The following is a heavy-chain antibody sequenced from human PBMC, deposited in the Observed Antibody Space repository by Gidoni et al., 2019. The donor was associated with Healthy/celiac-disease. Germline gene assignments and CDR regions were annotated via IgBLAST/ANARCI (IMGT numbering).Heavy chain of an antibody. Sequence: QVQLVQSGAEVKKPGASVQVSCKASGYTFTSYAMHWVRQAPGQRLEWMGWINAGNGNTKYSQKFQGRVTITRDTSASTAYMELSSLRSEDTAVYYCARDLTTDHDAFDIWGQGTMVTVSS. V-gene: IGHV1-3*01. D-gene: IGHD4-17*01. CDR2: INAGNGNT. CDR3: ARDLTTDHDAFDI. J-gene: IGHJ3*02. CDR1: GYTFTSYA.